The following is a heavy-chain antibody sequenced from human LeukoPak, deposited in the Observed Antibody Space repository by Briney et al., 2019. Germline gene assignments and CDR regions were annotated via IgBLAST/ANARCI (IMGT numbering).Heavy chain of an antibody. CDR1: GFIFSSYW. D-gene: IGHD5-24*01. CDR2: INTDGSST. J-gene: IGHJ4*02. Sequence: GGSLRLSCAASGFIFSSYWMHWVRQAPGKGLVWVSRINTDGSSTFYADSVKGRFTISRDNSKNMLYLQMDSLRAEDTAVYYCAKQMATIRFFDHWGQGTLVTVSS. V-gene: IGHV3-74*01. CDR3: AKQMATIRFFDH.